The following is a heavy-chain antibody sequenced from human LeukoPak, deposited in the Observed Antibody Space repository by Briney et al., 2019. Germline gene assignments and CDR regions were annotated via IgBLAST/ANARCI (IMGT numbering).Heavy chain of an antibody. D-gene: IGHD3-10*01. CDR1: GDSISSSSYY. J-gene: IGHJ5*02. CDR2: FYYSGSP. V-gene: IGHV4-39*01. CDR3: ARHKRRADPLHYYGSGRTLRGWFDP. Sequence: SETLSLTCTVSGDSISSSSYYWGWSRPPPGKVLEWIGRFYYSGSPYYNPSLKSRVTISVDTSKSQFSLKLSSVDAADTAVYYCARHKRRADPLHYYGSGRTLRGWFDPGDQGTLVTVS.